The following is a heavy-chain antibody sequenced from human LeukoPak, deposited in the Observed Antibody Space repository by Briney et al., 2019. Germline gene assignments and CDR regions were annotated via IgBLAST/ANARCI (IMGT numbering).Heavy chain of an antibody. V-gene: IGHV1-18*04. J-gene: IGHJ6*03. CDR2: TSDFNGNT. CDR1: GYTFSSYG. D-gene: IGHD3-22*01. CDR3: ERVVIARFYDNSLLRRSLYYMDV. Sequence: ASVKVSCKASGYTFSSYGVSWVRQAPGQGLEWMGWTSDFNGNTNYAQKFQGRVTMTTDTSTNTAYMELRSLRSDDTAVYYCERVVIARFYDNSLLRRSLYYMDVWGKGTTVT.